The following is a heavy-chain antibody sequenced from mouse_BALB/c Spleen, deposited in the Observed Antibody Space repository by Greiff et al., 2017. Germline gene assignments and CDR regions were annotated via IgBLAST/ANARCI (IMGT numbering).Heavy chain of an antibody. Sequence: QVQLQQSGAELMKPGASVKISCKATGYTFSSYWIEWVKQRPGHGLEWIGEILPGRGSTNYNEKFKGKATFTADTSSNTAYMQLSSLTSEDSAVYYCALYGSSYGFAYWGQGTLVTVSA. D-gene: IGHD1-1*01. CDR3: ALYGSSYGFAY. CDR1: GYTFSSYW. J-gene: IGHJ3*01. CDR2: ILPGRGST. V-gene: IGHV1-9*01.